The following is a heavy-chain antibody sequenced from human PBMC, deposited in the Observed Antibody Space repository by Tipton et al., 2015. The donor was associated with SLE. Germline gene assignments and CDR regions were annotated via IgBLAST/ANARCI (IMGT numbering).Heavy chain of an antibody. J-gene: IGHJ4*02. V-gene: IGHV4-31*03. CDR3: ARDPYNGEGY. CDR1: GGSVSSDNYY. Sequence: TLSLTCTVPGGSVSSDNYYWSWVRQHPGKGLEWIGYIHYSGTTYYNPSLKSRVSISLDTSENQFSLKLSSVTAADTAVYYCARDPYNGEGYWGQGTLVTVSS. CDR2: IHYSGTT. D-gene: IGHD1-1*01.